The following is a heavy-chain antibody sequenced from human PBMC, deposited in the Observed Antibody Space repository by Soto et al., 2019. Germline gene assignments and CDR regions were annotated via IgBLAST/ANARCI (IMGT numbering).Heavy chain of an antibody. Sequence: QVQLVQSVAEVKKPGSSVKFSCKASGGTFSSYAISWVRQAPGQGLEWMGGIIPIFGTANYAQKFQCRFTTTADESTSTPYMELSSFRSEDTAVYYFASRPKFLAAAGTRYFDFWGQVPLVTVSS. V-gene: IGHV1-69*01. CDR3: ASRPKFLAAAGTRYFDF. D-gene: IGHD6-13*01. CDR2: IIPIFGTA. CDR1: GGTFSSYA. J-gene: IGHJ4*02.